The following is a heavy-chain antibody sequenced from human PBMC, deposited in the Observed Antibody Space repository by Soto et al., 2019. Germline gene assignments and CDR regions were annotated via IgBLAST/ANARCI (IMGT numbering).Heavy chain of an antibody. Sequence: SETLSLTCAVYGGSFSGYYWIWIRQPPGKGLEWIGEINHSGSTNYNPSLKNRVTISVDTSKNQFSLNLSSVTAADTAVYYCARSRRGWDYYSGMDVWGQGTTVTVSS. D-gene: IGHD3-10*01. J-gene: IGHJ6*02. CDR2: INHSGST. CDR3: ARSRRGWDYYSGMDV. V-gene: IGHV4-34*01. CDR1: GGSFSGYY.